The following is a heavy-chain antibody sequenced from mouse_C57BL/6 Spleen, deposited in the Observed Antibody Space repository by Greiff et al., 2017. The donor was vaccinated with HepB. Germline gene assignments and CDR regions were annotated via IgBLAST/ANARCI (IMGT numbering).Heavy chain of an antibody. Sequence: EVKLVESGGGLVQPGGSMKLSCAASGFTFSDAWMDWVRQSPEKGLEWVAEIRNKANNHATYYAESVKGRFTISRDDSKSSVYLQMNSLRAEDTGIYYCTRVYGSIPGYWYFDVWGTGTTVTVSS. V-gene: IGHV6-6*01. CDR2: IRNKANNHAT. J-gene: IGHJ1*03. D-gene: IGHD1-1*01. CDR1: GFTFSDAW. CDR3: TRVYGSIPGYWYFDV.